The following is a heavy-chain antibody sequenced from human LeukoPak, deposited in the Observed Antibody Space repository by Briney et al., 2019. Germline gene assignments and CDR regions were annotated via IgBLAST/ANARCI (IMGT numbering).Heavy chain of an antibody. Sequence: PSETLSLTCTVSGGSISSSSYYWGWIRQPPGKGLEWIGSIYYSGSTYFNPSLKSRVTISVDTSKNQFSLKLSSVTAADTAVYYCARQRGITMERFDPWGQGTLVTVSS. CDR2: IYYSGST. J-gene: IGHJ5*02. D-gene: IGHD3-10*01. CDR1: GGSISSSSYY. CDR3: ARQRGITMERFDP. V-gene: IGHV4-39*01.